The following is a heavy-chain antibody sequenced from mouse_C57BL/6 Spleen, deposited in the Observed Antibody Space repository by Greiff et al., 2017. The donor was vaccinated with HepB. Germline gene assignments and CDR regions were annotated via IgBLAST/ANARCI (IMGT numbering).Heavy chain of an antibody. V-gene: IGHV1-66*01. Sequence: QVHVKQSGPELVKPGASVKISCKASGYSFTSYYIHWVKQRPGQGLEWIGWIYPGSGNTKYNEKFKGKATLTADTSSSTAYMQLSSLTSEDSAVYYCAVYVYWYFDVWGTGTTVTVSS. CDR2: IYPGSGNT. J-gene: IGHJ1*03. D-gene: IGHD1-1*01. CDR3: AVYVYWYFDV. CDR1: GYSFTSYY.